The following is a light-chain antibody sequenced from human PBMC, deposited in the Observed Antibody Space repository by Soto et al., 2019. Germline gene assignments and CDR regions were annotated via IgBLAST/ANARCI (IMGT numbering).Light chain of an antibody. Sequence: QSVLTQAPSVSAAPGQTVTISCSGRSSYIGNNFVAWFQQLPGTAPQLLIYDKNKRPSGISERFSGSKSGTSATLAITGLPTGDEADYYCGTWYSGLRGWVFGGGTKLTVL. CDR1: SSYIGNNF. J-gene: IGLJ3*02. CDR2: DKN. CDR3: GTWYSGLRGWV. V-gene: IGLV1-51*01.